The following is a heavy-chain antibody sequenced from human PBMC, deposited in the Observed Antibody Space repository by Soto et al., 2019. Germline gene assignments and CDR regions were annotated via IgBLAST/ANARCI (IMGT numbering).Heavy chain of an antibody. CDR2: INPSGGRT. J-gene: IGHJ4*02. CDR1: GYTFTKYY. Sequence: QVQLVQSGAEVKKPGASVKVSCKASGYTFTKYYMHWVRQAPGQGLEWMGIINPSGGRTSNTQKFQGRITMTRDTSTNTVYMELSSLRSDDTAVYYCARALGCSGDTCFFSSDVNFDYWGQGTLVTVSS. CDR3: ARALGCSGDTCFFSSDVNFDY. D-gene: IGHD2-15*01. V-gene: IGHV1-46*01.